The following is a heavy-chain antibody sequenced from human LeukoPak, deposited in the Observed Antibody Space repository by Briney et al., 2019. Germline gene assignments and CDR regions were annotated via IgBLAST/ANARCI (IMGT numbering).Heavy chain of an antibody. CDR2: ISVSDDST. V-gene: IGHV3-23*01. Sequence: GGSLRLSCAASGFTSSDYTMNWVRQSPGKGLEWVSGISVSDDSTYYADSVKGRFTISRDKSNNMLHLQMNRLRAEDTAVYYCARDRYCVSTNCPYDFWGQGTPVTVSS. J-gene: IGHJ4*02. CDR3: ARDRYCVSTNCPYDF. CDR1: GFTSSDYT. D-gene: IGHD2-2*01.